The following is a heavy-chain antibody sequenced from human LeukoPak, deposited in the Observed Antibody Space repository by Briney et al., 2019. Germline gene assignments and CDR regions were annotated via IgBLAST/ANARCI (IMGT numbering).Heavy chain of an antibody. D-gene: IGHD3-10*01. J-gene: IGHJ3*01. Sequence: SETLSLTCTVSGGSISSYYWSWIRQPPGKGLEWIGYFYYSGSTNYNPSLRSRVTISVDTSKNQFSLKLGSVTAADTAVYYCARALFSGDDAFDVWGQGTMVTVSS. V-gene: IGHV4-59*01. CDR3: ARALFSGDDAFDV. CDR2: FYYSGST. CDR1: GGSISSYY.